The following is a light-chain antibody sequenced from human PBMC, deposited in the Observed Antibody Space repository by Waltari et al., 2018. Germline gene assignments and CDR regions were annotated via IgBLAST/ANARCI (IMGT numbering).Light chain of an antibody. CDR2: AAS. CDR3: QNYNNAPFT. CDR1: QGISDY. V-gene: IGKV1-27*01. Sequence: DMQMTQSPSSLSASVGDRVTITCRASQGISDYVAWYQQKSGKGPKLLIYAASTLQSGVPSRFSGSGSGTDFTLTISILQPEDVATYYCQNYNNAPFTFGPGTKVDIK. J-gene: IGKJ3*01.